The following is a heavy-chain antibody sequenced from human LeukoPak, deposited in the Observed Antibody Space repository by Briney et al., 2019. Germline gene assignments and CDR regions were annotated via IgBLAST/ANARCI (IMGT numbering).Heavy chain of an antibody. CDR2: IYHSGST. CDR1: GYTISSGYY. Sequence: SETLSLTCAVSGYTISSGYYWGWIRQPPGKGLEWIGSIYHSGSTYYNPSLKSRVTISVDTSKNQFSLKLSSVTAADTAVYYCARDFLYDGSGRYPFNPWGQGTLVTVSS. J-gene: IGHJ5*02. V-gene: IGHV4-38-2*02. CDR3: ARDFLYDGSGRYPFNP. D-gene: IGHD6-19*01.